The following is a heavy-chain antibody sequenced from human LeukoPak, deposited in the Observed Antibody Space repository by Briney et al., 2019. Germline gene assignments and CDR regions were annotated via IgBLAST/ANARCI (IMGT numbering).Heavy chain of an antibody. CDR1: GFTFSSYE. Sequence: GGSLRLSCAASGFTFSSYEMNWVRQAPGKGLEWVSYISSSGSTIYYADSVKGRFTISRDNAKNSLYLQMSSLRAEDTAFYYCARGLMGGYPYFENWGQGTLVTVSS. D-gene: IGHD3-22*01. CDR3: ARGLMGGYPYFEN. V-gene: IGHV3-48*03. J-gene: IGHJ4*02. CDR2: ISSSGSTI.